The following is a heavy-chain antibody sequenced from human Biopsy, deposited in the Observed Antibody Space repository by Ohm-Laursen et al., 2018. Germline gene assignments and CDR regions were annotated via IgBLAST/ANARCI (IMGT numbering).Heavy chain of an antibody. CDR2: IYYSVMT. J-gene: IGHJ6*02. CDR3: ARDSGILNYGNFKYYHYYGMDV. Sequence: PSDTLSLTCTVSGDSVTKYYWSWIRQPPGKGLEWIGHIYYSVMTNYNPSLQSRVSISVDTSRNQVSLTLSSVTAADTAVYYCARDSGILNYGNFKYYHYYGMDVWAKGPRSLSP. CDR1: GDSVTKYY. D-gene: IGHD4-11*01. V-gene: IGHV4-59*02.